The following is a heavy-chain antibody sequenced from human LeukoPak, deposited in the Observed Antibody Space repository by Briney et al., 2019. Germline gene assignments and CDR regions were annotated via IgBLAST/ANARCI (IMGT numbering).Heavy chain of an antibody. CDR3: ARESDINNWFDP. J-gene: IGHJ5*02. CDR1: GGSISSGGHP. V-gene: IGHV4-30-2*06. D-gene: IGHD2-15*01. Sequence: SETLSLTCIVSGGSISSGGHPWSWIRQSPGKGLEWIGYIYDSGSTFYNPSLKSRVTMSIDRSNNQFSLKLSSVTAADTAVYYCARESDINNWFDPWGQGTLVTVPS. CDR2: IYDSGST.